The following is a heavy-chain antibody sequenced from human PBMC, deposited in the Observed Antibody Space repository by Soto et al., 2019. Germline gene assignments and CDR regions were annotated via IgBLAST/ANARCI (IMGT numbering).Heavy chain of an antibody. CDR2: IYYSGKT. J-gene: IGHJ5*02. Sequence: QVQLQESGPGLVKPSQTLSLTCTVSGDSVNTGAYYWSWIRQRPGKGLEWIGYIYYSGKTLYNPAVKTRLMISLDTSKTQLALQLSSVTAADTAVYYWARDWASETSMPSGRFDTWGQGTLGTVSS. D-gene: IGHD2-2*01. V-gene: IGHV4-31*03. CDR1: GDSVNTGAYY. CDR3: ARDWASETSMPSGRFDT.